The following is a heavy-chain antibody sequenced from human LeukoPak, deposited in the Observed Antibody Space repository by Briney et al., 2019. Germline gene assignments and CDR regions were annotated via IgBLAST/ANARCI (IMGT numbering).Heavy chain of an antibody. J-gene: IGHJ5*02. Sequence: AETLSLTCTVSGGSISSYYWNWIRQPAGKGLEWIGRIYSSGSTNYNPSLKSRVTMSVDTSKNQFSLKLSSVTAADTAVYYCARDPSSFRGRFDPWGQGTLVAVSS. V-gene: IGHV4-4*07. CDR2: IYSSGST. D-gene: IGHD3-16*01. CDR1: GGSISSYY. CDR3: ARDPSSFRGRFDP.